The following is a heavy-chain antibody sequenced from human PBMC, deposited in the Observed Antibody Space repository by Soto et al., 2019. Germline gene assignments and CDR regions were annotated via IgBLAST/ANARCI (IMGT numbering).Heavy chain of an antibody. J-gene: IGHJ5*02. Sequence: PSETLSLTCTVSGGSISSSYWSWIRQPPGKGLEWIGYIYYSGSTNYNPSLKSRVTISVDTSKNQFSLKLSSVTAADTAVYYCARARIAARPSNWFDPWGQGTLVTVSS. D-gene: IGHD6-6*01. CDR2: IYYSGST. V-gene: IGHV4-59*08. CDR1: GGSISSSY. CDR3: ARARIAARPSNWFDP.